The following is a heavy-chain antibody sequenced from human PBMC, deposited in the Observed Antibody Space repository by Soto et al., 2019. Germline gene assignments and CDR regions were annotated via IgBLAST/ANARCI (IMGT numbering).Heavy chain of an antibody. V-gene: IGHV3-74*01. D-gene: IGHD3-16*01. Sequence: GGSLRLSCAASGFTFSSYWMHWVRQATGKGLVWVSRINSDGSSTSYADSVKGRFTISRDNAKNTLYLQMNSLRAEDTAVYYCARDRHYDYVWGSTGFDPWGQGTLVTSPQ. J-gene: IGHJ5*02. CDR2: INSDGSST. CDR1: GFTFSSYW. CDR3: ARDRHYDYVWGSTGFDP.